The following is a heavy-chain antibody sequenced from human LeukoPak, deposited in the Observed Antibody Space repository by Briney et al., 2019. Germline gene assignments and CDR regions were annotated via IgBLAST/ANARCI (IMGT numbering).Heavy chain of an antibody. CDR2: ISGSDSGT. J-gene: IGHJ4*02. Sequence: PGGSLRLSCGASGFTFSTYAMSWVRQPPGKGLQWVSGISGSDSGTYYTDSVKGRFTISRDNSKNTVYLEIDNLRAEDTAVYYCAKCMSGTGVCLNFDSWGQGILVTVSS. V-gene: IGHV3-23*01. CDR3: AKCMSGTGVCLNFDS. CDR1: GFTFSTYA. D-gene: IGHD2-8*02.